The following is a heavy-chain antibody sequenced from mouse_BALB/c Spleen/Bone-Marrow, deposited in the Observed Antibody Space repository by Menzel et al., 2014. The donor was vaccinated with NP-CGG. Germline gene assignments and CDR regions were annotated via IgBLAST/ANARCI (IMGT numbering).Heavy chain of an antibody. CDR3: ARNYYGSFAY. CDR2: ISTGGST. Sequence: EVKVVESGGDLVKPGGSLKLSCAAPGFTFSNYALSWVRQTPEKRLEWVASISTGGSTYYLDSVKGRFTISRDSARNIRYLQMSSLRSEDTAMYYCARNYYGSFAYWGHGTLVTVSA. J-gene: IGHJ3*01. CDR1: GFTFSNYA. V-gene: IGHV5-6-5*01. D-gene: IGHD1-1*01.